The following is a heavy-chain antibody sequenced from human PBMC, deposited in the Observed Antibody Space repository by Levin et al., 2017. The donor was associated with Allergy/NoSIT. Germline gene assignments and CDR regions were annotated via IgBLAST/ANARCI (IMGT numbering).Heavy chain of an antibody. Sequence: GESLKISCGASGFTFSSSCMNWVRQSPGKGLEWVSYIGDSGKTIYYADSVKGRFTISRDNSKNSLFLQMNRLRVDDTAVYYCARDPETYDFCEGIDYWGQGTLVTVSS. D-gene: IGHD1-1*01. CDR1: GFTFSSSC. CDR2: IGDSGKTI. CDR3: ARDPETYDFCEGIDY. V-gene: IGHV3-48*01. J-gene: IGHJ4*02.